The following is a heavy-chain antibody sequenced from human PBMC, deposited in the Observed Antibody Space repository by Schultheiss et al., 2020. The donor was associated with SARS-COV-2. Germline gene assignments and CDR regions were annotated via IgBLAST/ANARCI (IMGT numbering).Heavy chain of an antibody. Sequence: SETLSLTCTVSGGSISSGGYYWGWIRQPPGKGLEWIGSIYYSGSTYYNPSLKSRVTISVDTSKNQFSLKLSSVTAADTAVYYCASASPRLPGEWFDPWGQGTLVTVSS. D-gene: IGHD3-10*01. CDR1: GGSISSGGYY. CDR2: IYYSGST. CDR3: ASASPRLPGEWFDP. J-gene: IGHJ5*02. V-gene: IGHV4-39*01.